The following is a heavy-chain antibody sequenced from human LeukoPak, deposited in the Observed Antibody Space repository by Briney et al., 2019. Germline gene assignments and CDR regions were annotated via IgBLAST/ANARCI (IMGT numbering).Heavy chain of an antibody. CDR2: ISSSSSYT. CDR1: GFTFSDYY. CDR3: AKGSSSWYGGFDY. Sequence: PGGSLRLSCAASGFTFSDYYMSWIRQAPGKGLEWVSYISSSSSYTNYADSVKGRFTISRDNAKNSLYLQMNSLRAEDTAVYYCAKGSSSWYGGFDYWGQGTLVTVSS. J-gene: IGHJ4*02. D-gene: IGHD6-13*01. V-gene: IGHV3-11*06.